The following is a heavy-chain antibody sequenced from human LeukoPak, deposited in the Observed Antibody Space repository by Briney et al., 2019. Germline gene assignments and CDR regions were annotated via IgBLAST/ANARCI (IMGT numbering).Heavy chain of an antibody. D-gene: IGHD1-1*01. Sequence: PGRSLRPSCAAAGFTFSDYGMNWVRQAPGKGLEWASYISSSPINIYYADSVRGRFTISRDNAKNSVFLQLNSLRAEDTAVYYCARGSADDDDKWIDPWGQGTLVTVSS. J-gene: IGHJ5*02. V-gene: IGHV3-48*03. CDR2: ISSSPINI. CDR3: ARGSADDDDKWIDP. CDR1: GFTFSDYG.